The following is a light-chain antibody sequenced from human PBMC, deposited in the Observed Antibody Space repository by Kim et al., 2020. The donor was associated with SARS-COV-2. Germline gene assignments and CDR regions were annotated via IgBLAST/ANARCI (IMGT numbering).Light chain of an antibody. CDR2: GAS. V-gene: IGKV3D-15*01. CDR3: QEYNSWPALS. CDR1: HSVAGK. Sequence: VYPGERAPRSCGASHSVAGKLAWYQQKPGQAPRLLIYGASVRATGIPARFSGSGSGTEFTLTISSLQSEDFAVYYCQEYNSWPALSFGGGTKVEIK. J-gene: IGKJ4*01.